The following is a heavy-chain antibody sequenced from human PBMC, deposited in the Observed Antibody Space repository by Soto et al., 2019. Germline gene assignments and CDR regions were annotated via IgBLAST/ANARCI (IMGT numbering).Heavy chain of an antibody. J-gene: IGHJ4*02. CDR1: GGSISNDNW. CDR2: IYHSGST. V-gene: IGHV4-4*02. CDR3: ARSLWFGEDYFDY. D-gene: IGHD3-10*01. Sequence: PSETLSLTCAVSGGSISNDNWWSWVRQPPGKGLEWIGEIYHSGSTNYNPSLKSRVTILLDKSKNQFSLKLSSMTAADTAVYYCARSLWFGEDYFDYWGQGTPVTV.